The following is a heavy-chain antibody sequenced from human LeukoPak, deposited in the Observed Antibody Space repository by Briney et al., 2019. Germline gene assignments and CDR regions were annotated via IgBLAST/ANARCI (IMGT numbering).Heavy chain of an antibody. CDR1: GFTFSSFA. CDR3: ARDSPPRYSGSAGGEGY. J-gene: IGHJ4*02. CDR2: ISHDGTVK. V-gene: IGHV3-30-3*01. Sequence: GGSLRLSCAASGFTFSSFAMHWVRQAPGKGLEWVAVISHDGTVKYYADSVKGRFTISRDNAKNSLYLQMNSLRAEDTAVYFCARDSPPRYSGSAGGEGYWGQGTLVTVSS. D-gene: IGHD1-26*01.